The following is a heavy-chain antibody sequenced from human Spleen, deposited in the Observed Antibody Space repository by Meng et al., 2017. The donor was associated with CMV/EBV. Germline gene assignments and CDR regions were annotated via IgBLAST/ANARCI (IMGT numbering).Heavy chain of an antibody. CDR1: GYIFTGYY. CDR3: ARDWGYIIVVPAAPFNWFDP. J-gene: IGHJ5*02. V-gene: IGHV1-2*02. CDR2: INTNSGGT. D-gene: IGHD2-2*01. Sequence: ASVKVSCKASGYIFTGYYIHWVRQAPGQGLEWLGWINTNSGGTNYAPKFQGRVTMTRDTSISTAYMELSRLRSDDTAVYYCARDWGYIIVVPAAPFNWFDPWGQGTLVTVS.